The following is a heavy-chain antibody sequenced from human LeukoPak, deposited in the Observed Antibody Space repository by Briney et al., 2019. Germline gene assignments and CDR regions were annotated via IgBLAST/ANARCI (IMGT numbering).Heavy chain of an antibody. CDR3: ARGLGYYDFWSGYSLNWGFDY. D-gene: IGHD3-3*01. J-gene: IGHJ4*02. CDR2: INSDGSST. V-gene: IGHV3-74*01. CDR1: GFTFSSYW. Sequence: GGSLRLSCAASGFTFSSYWMHWVRQAPGKGLLWVSRINSDGSSTSYADSVKGRFTISRDNAKNTLYLQMNSLRAEDTAVYYCARGLGYYDFWSGYSLNWGFDYWGQGTLVTVSS.